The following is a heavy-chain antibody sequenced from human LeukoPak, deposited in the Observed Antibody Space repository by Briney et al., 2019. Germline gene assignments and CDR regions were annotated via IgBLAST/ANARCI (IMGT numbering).Heavy chain of an antibody. CDR3: ARGGSGEGY. Sequence: SQTLSLTCTVSGGSISSGAHYWSWIRQHPGKGLEWIGYINYSGSTYYNPSLKSRVTISADTSKNQFSLKLSSVTAADTAVYYCARGGSGEGYWGQGLLVTVSS. CDR1: GGSISSGAHY. D-gene: IGHD3-10*01. CDR2: INYSGST. J-gene: IGHJ4*02. V-gene: IGHV4-31*03.